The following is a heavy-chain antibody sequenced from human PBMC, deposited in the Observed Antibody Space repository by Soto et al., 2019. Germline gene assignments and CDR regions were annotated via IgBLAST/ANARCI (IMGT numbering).Heavy chain of an antibody. CDR1: GFTVSSNY. CDR2: IYSGGST. CDR3: ASNGDYYYYGMDV. V-gene: IGHV3-53*01. D-gene: IGHD3-10*01. J-gene: IGHJ6*02. Sequence: GGSLRLSCAASGFTVSSNYMSWVRQAPGKGLEWVSVIYSGGSTYYADSVKGRFTISRDNSKDTLYLQMKSLRAEDTAVYYCASNGDYYYYGMDVWGQGTTVTVSS.